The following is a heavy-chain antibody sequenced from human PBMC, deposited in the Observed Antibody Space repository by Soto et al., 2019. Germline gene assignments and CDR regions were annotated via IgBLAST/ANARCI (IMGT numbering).Heavy chain of an antibody. CDR3: ARERQQLLLTYYGMDV. J-gene: IGHJ6*02. CDR1: GFTFSNYA. Sequence: GGSLRLSCAASGFTFSNYAMHWVRQAPGKGLESVAIISYDGTKKYYADSVKGRLTISRDSSKNTLYLQMNSLRTEDTAVFYCARERQQLLLTYYGMDVWGQGTTVTVSS. V-gene: IGHV3-30-3*01. D-gene: IGHD6-13*01. CDR2: ISYDGTKK.